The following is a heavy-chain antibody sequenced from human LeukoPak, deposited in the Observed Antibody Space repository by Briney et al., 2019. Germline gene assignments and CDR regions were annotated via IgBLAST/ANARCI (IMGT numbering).Heavy chain of an antibody. D-gene: IGHD1-1*01. CDR1: GYTFTSYY. CDR3: ARDRGTWNDDGFDY. CDR2: INPSGGST. J-gene: IGHJ4*02. V-gene: IGHV1-46*01. Sequence: ASVKSSCKASGYTFTSYYMHWVREAPGQGLEWMGIINPSGGSTSYAQKFQGRVTMTRDMSTSTVYMELSSLRSEDTAVYYCARDRGTWNDDGFDYWGQGTLVTVSS.